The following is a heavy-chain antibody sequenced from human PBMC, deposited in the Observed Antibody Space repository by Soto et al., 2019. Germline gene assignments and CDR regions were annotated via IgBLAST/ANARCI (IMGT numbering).Heavy chain of an antibody. V-gene: IGHV3-23*01. J-gene: IGHJ4*02. CDR3: AKGGYTFAYE. CDR2: ISPSASDT. D-gene: IGHD5-18*01. Sequence: GGSLRLPCAACGFTFADYGMSWVPQPPGKGLEWVSAISPSASDTLYAEFVKGRFTISTDNSLNILFLQMTSLGADDMAVIYSAKGGYTFAYEWGQGALVTDSS. CDR1: GFTFADYG.